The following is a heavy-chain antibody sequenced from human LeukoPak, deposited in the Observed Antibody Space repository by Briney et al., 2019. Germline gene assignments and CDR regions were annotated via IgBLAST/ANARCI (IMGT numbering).Heavy chain of an antibody. CDR3: ARGQSWSFDY. V-gene: IGHV4-4*02. CDR2: IYHSGNT. D-gene: IGHD2-8*02. J-gene: IGHJ4*02. Sequence: SETLSLTCAVSGGSISRGNWWSWVRQPPGKGLEWIGEIYHSGNTNYNPSLKSRVTISADKSKNQFSLRVSSVTAADTAVYYCARGQSWSFDYWGQGTLVTVST. CDR1: GGSISRGNW.